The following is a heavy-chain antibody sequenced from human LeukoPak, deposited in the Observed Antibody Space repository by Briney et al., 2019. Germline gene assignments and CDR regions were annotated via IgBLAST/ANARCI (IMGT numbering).Heavy chain of an antibody. D-gene: IGHD3-16*02. V-gene: IGHV3-7*01. CDR2: IKQDGSEK. J-gene: IGHJ6*02. Sequence: PGGSLRLSCAASGFTFSSYWMSWVRQAPGKGLEWVANIKQDGSEKYYVDSVKGRFTISRDNAKNSLYLQMNSLRAEDTAVYYCARRDRRYYYYGMDVSGQGTTVTVSS. CDR1: GFTFSSYW. CDR3: ARRDRRYYYYGMDV.